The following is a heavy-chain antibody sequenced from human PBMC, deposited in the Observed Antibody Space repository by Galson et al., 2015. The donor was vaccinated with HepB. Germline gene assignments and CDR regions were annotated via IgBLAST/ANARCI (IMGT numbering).Heavy chain of an antibody. D-gene: IGHD1-26*01. J-gene: IGHJ4*02. CDR3: ARVIVGATKETYYFDY. V-gene: IGHV3-53*01. CDR1: GFTVSSNY. CDR2: IYSGGST. Sequence: SLRLSCAASGFTVSSNYMSWVRQAPGKGLEWVSVIYSGGSTYYADSVKGRFTISRDNSKNTLYLQMNSLIAEDTAVYYCARVIVGATKETYYFDYWGQGTLVTVSS.